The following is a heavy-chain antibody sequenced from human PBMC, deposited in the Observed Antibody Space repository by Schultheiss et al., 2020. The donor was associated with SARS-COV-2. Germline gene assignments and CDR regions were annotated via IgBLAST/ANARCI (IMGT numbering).Heavy chain of an antibody. CDR1: GGSISSSSYY. CDR2: IYYSGST. J-gene: IGHJ5*02. Sequence: SETLSLTCTVSGGSISSSSYYWSWIRQPPGKGLEWIGNIYYSGSTYYNPSLKSRVTISVDTSKNQFSLKLSSVTAADTAVYYCARVGRITIFGVVTTFDPWGQGTLVTVSS. V-gene: IGHV4-30-4*01. D-gene: IGHD3-3*01. CDR3: ARVGRITIFGVVTTFDP.